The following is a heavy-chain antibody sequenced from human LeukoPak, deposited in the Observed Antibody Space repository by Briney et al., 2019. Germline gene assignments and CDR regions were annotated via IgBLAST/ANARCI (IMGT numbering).Heavy chain of an antibody. CDR3: ARFRGELMDGFDF. Sequence: GESLKISCKGSGHTFSTDWIAWVRQMPGKGLEWIGVIYAGDADTRYSPSFQGRVTISADKSLNTAYLEWTNLKASDTAMYYCARFRGELMDGFDFWGQGTLVTVSS. V-gene: IGHV5-51*01. CDR1: GHTFSTDW. CDR2: IYAGDADT. J-gene: IGHJ4*02. D-gene: IGHD1-7*01.